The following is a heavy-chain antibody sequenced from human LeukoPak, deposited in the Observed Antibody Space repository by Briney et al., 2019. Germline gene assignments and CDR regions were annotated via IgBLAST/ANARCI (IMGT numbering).Heavy chain of an antibody. D-gene: IGHD3-16*01. J-gene: IGHJ4*02. CDR3: ARPGGDHPRYYFDY. V-gene: IGHV3-33*08. CDR2: IWYDGSNK. Sequence: GGSLRLSCAASGFTFSSYSMNWVRQAPGKGLEWVAVIWYDGSNKYYADSVKGRFTISRDNSKNTLHLQMNSLRAEDTAVYYCARPGGDHPRYYFDYWGQGTLVTVSS. CDR1: GFTFSSYS.